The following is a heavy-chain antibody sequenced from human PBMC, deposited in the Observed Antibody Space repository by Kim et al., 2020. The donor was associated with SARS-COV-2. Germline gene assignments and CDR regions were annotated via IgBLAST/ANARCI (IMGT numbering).Heavy chain of an antibody. Sequence: SETLSLTCTVSGGSISSSSYYWGWIRQPPGKRLGWIGSIYYSGSTYYTPSLKSRVTISVDTSKHQSSLKLSFVTAAATAVYYAAIHIPQWLRFENRLHP. D-gene: IGHD6-19*01. V-gene: IGHV4-39*01. CDR3: AIHIPQWLRFENRLHP. J-gene: IGHJ5*02. CDR2: IYYSGST. CDR1: GGSISSSSYY.